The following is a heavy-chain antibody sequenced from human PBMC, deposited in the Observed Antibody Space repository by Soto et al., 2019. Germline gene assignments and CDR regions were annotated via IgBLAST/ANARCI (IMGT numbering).Heavy chain of an antibody. CDR1: GYTFTKYG. V-gene: IGHV1-18*01. CDR3: ARVKGEDFWTAYKYYYYMDV. D-gene: IGHD3-3*01. Sequence: GASVKVSCKASGYTFTKYGISWVRQAPGQGLEWMGWINAANGDTEYAQNLQGRVTMTTDTPTSTAYMELRSLRSDDTAVYYCARVKGEDFWTAYKYYYYMDVWGKGTTVTVSS. CDR2: INAANGDT. J-gene: IGHJ6*03.